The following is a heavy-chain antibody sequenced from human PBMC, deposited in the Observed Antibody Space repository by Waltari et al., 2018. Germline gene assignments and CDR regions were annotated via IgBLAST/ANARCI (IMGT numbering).Heavy chain of an antibody. CDR1: GFSLSGVS. D-gene: IGHD3-16*02. V-gene: IGHV3-48*02. J-gene: IGHJ4*02. Sequence: EVQLVEAGGSLVQPGGSLRLSCGASGFSLSGVSMNWVRQAPGKGLEWVSYISPTSSTIYYADSVKGRFTISRDNGKDSLHLQMNSLRDEDTAVYYCATAARRRDVGDLSWGQGTLVTVSA. CDR3: ATAARRRDVGDLS. CDR2: ISPTSSTI.